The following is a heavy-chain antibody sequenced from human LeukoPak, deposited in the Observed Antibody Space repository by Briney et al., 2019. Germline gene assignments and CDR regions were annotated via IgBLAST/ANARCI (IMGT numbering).Heavy chain of an antibody. CDR1: GIAFSNYF. Sequence: GGSLRLSCAASGIAFSNYFMTWIRQVPGKGLECVSYIIASGDSAYYADSVRGRFTISRDNSKNTLYLQMDDLRAEYSAVYYCATHILFWSGLFDSWGQGALVSVSS. J-gene: IGHJ4*02. D-gene: IGHD3-3*01. V-gene: IGHV3-23*01. CDR3: ATHILFWSGLFDS. CDR2: IIASGDSA.